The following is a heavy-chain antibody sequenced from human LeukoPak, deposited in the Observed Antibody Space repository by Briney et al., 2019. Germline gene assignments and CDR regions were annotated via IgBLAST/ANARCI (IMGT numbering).Heavy chain of an antibody. CDR2: IWYDGSNK. V-gene: IGHV3-33*06. CDR1: GFTFSSYG. D-gene: IGHD6-19*01. J-gene: IGHJ6*03. CDR3: AKDGAAVAGTPWYYYYMDV. Sequence: GRSLRLSCAASGFTFSSYGMHWVRQAPGKGLEWVAVIWYDGSNKYYADSVKGRFTISRDNSKNTLYLQMNSLKTEDTAVYDCAKDGAAVAGTPWYYYYMDVWGKGTTVTVSS.